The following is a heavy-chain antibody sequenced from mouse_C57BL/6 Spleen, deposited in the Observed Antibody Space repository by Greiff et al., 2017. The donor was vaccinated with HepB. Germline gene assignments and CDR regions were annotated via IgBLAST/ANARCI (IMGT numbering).Heavy chain of an antibody. V-gene: IGHV1-19*01. Sequence: EVQLQQSGPVLVKPGASVKMSCKASGYTFTDYYMNWVKQSHGKSLEWIGVINPYNGGTSYNQKFKGKATLTVDKSSSTAYMELNSLTSEDSAVYYCARVGHYDGDYYYAMDYWGQGTSVTVSS. D-gene: IGHD2-3*01. CDR1: GYTFTDYY. CDR3: ARVGHYDGDYYYAMDY. CDR2: INPYNGGT. J-gene: IGHJ4*01.